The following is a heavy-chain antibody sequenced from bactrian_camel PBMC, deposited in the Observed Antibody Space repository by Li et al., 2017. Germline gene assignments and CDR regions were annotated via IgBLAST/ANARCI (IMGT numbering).Heavy chain of an antibody. D-gene: IGHD6*01. CDR3: AARGRVSTWNFLVPAAFSY. V-gene: IGHV3S31*01. J-gene: IGHJ4*01. Sequence: VQLVESGGGLVQPGGSLRLSCQASGFTFSSYPMSWVRQAPGKGLEWVSAINSGGRSTYCADSVKGRVTISRDNAKNTLYLQLNSLKTEDTAMYYCAARGRVSTWNFLVPAAFSYWGQGTQVTVS. CDR1: GFTFSSYP. CDR2: INSGGRST.